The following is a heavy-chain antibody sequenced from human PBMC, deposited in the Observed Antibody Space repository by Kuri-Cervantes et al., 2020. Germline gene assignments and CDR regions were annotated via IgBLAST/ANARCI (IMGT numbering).Heavy chain of an antibody. CDR3: ARGTLYGDSHCYYYMDV. CDR2: INHSGST. J-gene: IGHJ6*03. D-gene: IGHD4-17*01. Sequence: SQTLSLTCAVYGGSFSGYYWSWIRQPPGKGLEWIGEINHSGSTNYNPSLKSRVTISVDTSKNQFSLKLSSVTAADTAVYYCARGTLYGDSHCYYYMDVWGKGTTVTVSS. CDR1: GGSFSGYY. V-gene: IGHV4-34*01.